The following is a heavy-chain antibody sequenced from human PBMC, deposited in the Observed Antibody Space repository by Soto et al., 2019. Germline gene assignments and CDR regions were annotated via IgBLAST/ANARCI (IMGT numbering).Heavy chain of an antibody. V-gene: IGHV3-30*18. CDR1: GFTFSSYG. CDR3: AKDSVLYYYYYGMDV. J-gene: IGHJ6*02. Sequence: GGSLSLSCAASGFTFSSYGMHWVRQAPGKGLEWVAVISYDGSNKYYADSVKGRFTISRDNSKNTLYLQMNSLRAEDTAVYYCAKDSVLYYYYYGMDVWGQGTTVTVSS. CDR2: ISYDGSNK.